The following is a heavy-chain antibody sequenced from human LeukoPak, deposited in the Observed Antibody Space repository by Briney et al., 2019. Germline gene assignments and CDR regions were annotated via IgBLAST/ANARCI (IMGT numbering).Heavy chain of an antibody. V-gene: IGHV3-74*01. CDR1: GFTFSRYW. Sequence: GGSLRLSCAASGFTFSRYWMHWVRQAPGKGLVWVSRINSDGSSTNYADSVKGRFTISRDNAKNTLYLQMNSLRVEDTAVYYCARGSARWFDPWGQGTLVTVSS. CDR2: INSDGSST. J-gene: IGHJ5*02. CDR3: ARGSARWFDP.